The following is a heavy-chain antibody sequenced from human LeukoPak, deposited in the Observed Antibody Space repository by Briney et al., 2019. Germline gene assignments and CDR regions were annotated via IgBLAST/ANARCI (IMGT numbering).Heavy chain of an antibody. CDR3: APKDRRSMIVVSVDAFDI. D-gene: IGHD3-22*01. CDR1: GFTFSSYG. J-gene: IGHJ3*02. V-gene: IGHV3-30*02. Sequence: PGGSLRLSCAASGFTFSSYGMHWVRQAPGKGLEWVAFIRYDGSNKYYADSVKGRFTISRDNSKNTLYLQMNSLRAEDTAVYYCAPKDRRSMIVVSVDAFDIWGQGTMVTVSS. CDR2: IRYDGSNK.